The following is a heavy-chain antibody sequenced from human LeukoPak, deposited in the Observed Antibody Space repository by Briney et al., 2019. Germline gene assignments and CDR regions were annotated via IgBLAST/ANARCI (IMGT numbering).Heavy chain of an antibody. D-gene: IGHD3/OR15-3a*01. CDR2: INHSGST. CDR3: ASTPGGGLGDWFDP. Sequence: SETLSLTCSVYGGSFSGYYWSWIRQPPGKGLEWIGEINHSGSTNYNPSLKSRVTISVDTSKNQFSLKLSSVTAADTAVYYCASTPGGGLGDWFDPWGQGTLVTVSS. V-gene: IGHV4-34*01. J-gene: IGHJ5*02. CDR1: GGSFSGYY.